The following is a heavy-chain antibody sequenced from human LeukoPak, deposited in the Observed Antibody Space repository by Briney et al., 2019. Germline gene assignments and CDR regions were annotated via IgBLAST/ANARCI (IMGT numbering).Heavy chain of an antibody. CDR3: ARDPTGIAAAHFDH. CDR1: GGSFSGYY. V-gene: IGHV4-34*01. J-gene: IGHJ4*02. Sequence: SETLSLTCAVYGGSFSGYYWSWIRQPPGKGLEWIGEINHSGSTNYNPSLKSRVTISVDTSKNQFSLKLSSVTAADTAVYYCARDPTGIAAAHFDHWGQGTLVTVSS. CDR2: INHSGST. D-gene: IGHD6-13*01.